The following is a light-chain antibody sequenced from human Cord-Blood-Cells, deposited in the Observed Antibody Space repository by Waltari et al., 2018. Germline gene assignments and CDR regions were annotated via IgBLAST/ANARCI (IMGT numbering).Light chain of an antibody. CDR2: GAS. V-gene: IGKV4-1*01. CDR1: QCVLYSSNNKNY. Sequence: DIVMTQSPDSLAVSLGERATINCKSSQCVLYSSNNKNYLAWYQQKPGQPPKLLIYGASTRESGVPDRFSGSGSGTDFTLTISSLQAEDVAVYYCQQYYSTPYTFGQGTKLEIK. J-gene: IGKJ2*01. CDR3: QQYYSTPYT.